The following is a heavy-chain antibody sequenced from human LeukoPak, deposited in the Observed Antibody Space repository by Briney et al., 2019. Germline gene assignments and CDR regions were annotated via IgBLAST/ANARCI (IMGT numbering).Heavy chain of an antibody. CDR2: FSYDGSIR. V-gene: IGHV3-30*01. J-gene: IGHJ3*02. CDR1: GFTLTTYA. D-gene: IGHD3-16*02. CDR3: ARGYRPYDDAFDI. Sequence: GGSLRLSCAVSGFTLTTYAMHWVRQAPGKGLEWVAMFSYDGSIRYNADSVQGRFTISRDTSQNTLDLQMVSLRPDDTAVYYCARGYRPYDDAFDIWGHGTLVTVSS.